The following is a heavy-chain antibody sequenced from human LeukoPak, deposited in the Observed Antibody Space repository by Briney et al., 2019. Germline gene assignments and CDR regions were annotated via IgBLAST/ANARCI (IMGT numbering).Heavy chain of an antibody. D-gene: IGHD3-9*01. Sequence: SETLSLTCAVYGGSFSGYYWSWIRQPPGKGLEWIGEINHSGSTNYNPSLKSRVTISVDTSKNQFSLKLSSVTAADTAVYYCRGGNYYDILTGYPDAFDIWGQGTMVTVSS. CDR3: RGGNYYDILTGYPDAFDI. CDR1: GGSFSGYY. J-gene: IGHJ3*02. V-gene: IGHV4-34*03. CDR2: INHSGST.